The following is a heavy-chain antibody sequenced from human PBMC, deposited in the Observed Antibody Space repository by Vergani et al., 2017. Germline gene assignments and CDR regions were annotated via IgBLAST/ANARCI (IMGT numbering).Heavy chain of an antibody. CDR3: ATPTKWELRYYFDY. CDR1: GFSFNTYG. Sequence: QVQLVETGGGVVQPGGSLRLYCATSGFSFNTYGAHWVRQAPGKGLEWVAFIGYDGRIKYNVDSVKGRFTISRDNSKNMLFLQMNNLRTEDTAIYYCATPTKWELRYYFDYWGQGTLVTVSS. D-gene: IGHD3-9*01. J-gene: IGHJ4*02. V-gene: IGHV3-30*02. CDR2: IGYDGRIK.